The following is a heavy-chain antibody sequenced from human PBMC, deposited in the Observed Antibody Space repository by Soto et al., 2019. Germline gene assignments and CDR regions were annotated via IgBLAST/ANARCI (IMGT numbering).Heavy chain of an antibody. V-gene: IGHV3-33*01. CDR2: IWYDGSNK. D-gene: IGHD4-17*01. CDR1: GFTFSSYG. CDR3: ARDGSIYGDYFHDAFDI. Sequence: QVQLVESGGGVVQPGRSLRLSCAASGFTFSSYGMHWVRQAPGKGLEWVAVIWYDGSNKYYPDSVKGRFPISRDNSKNTVYLQMNSLRAEDTAVYYCARDGSIYGDYFHDAFDIWGQGTMVTVSS. J-gene: IGHJ3*02.